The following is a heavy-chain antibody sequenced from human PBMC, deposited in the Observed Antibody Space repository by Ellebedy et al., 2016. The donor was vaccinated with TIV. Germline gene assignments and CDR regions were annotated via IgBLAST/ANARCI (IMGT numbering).Heavy chain of an antibody. J-gene: IGHJ6*02. CDR3: ARDRDAAMASFYYYGMDV. Sequence: GESLKISCAGSGFTFSSYWMSWVRQAPGKGLEWVANINKDGSEKYYVDSVKGRFTISRDNAKKSLYLQMNSLRAEDTAVYYCARDRDAAMASFYYYGMDVWGQGTTVTVSS. V-gene: IGHV3-7*03. CDR2: INKDGSEK. D-gene: IGHD5-18*01. CDR1: GFTFSSYW.